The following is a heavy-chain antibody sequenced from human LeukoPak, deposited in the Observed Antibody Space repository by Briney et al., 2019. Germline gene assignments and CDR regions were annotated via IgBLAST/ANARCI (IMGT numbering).Heavy chain of an antibody. CDR3: ASPGYCSSTSCYGGAFDI. Sequence: ASVKVSCKASGYTFTSYYMHWVRQAPGQGLEWMGIINPSGGSTSYAQKFQGRVTMTGDTSTSTVYMELSSLRSEDTAVYYCASPGYCSSTSCYGGAFDIWGQGTMVTVSS. CDR1: GYTFTSYY. D-gene: IGHD2-2*01. V-gene: IGHV1-46*01. J-gene: IGHJ3*02. CDR2: INPSGGST.